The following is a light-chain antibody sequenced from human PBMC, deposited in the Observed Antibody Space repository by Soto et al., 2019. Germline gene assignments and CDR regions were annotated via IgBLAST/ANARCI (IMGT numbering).Light chain of an antibody. Sequence: EIVLTQSPGTLSLSPGERATLSCRASQSVSNSYIAWYQQKPSQAPRLLIYGASSRATGIPDRFTGSGSGTDFTLTITRLEPEDFALYYCQQYGISPWTFGQGTKVEIK. CDR1: QSVSNSY. V-gene: IGKV3-20*01. CDR2: GAS. CDR3: QQYGISPWT. J-gene: IGKJ1*01.